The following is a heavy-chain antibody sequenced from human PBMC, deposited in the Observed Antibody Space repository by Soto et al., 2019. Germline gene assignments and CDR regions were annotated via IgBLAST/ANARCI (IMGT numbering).Heavy chain of an antibody. CDR3: ARARTVTGANSPNYYYYYGMDV. CDR1: GYTFTSYY. D-gene: IGHD4-4*01. V-gene: IGHV1-46*01. CDR2: INPSGGST. J-gene: IGHJ6*02. Sequence: QVQLVQSGAEVKKPGASVKVSCKASGYTFTSYYMHWVRQAPGQGLEWMGIINPSGGSTSYAQKFQGRVTMTRDTSTSTVYMELSSLRSEDTAVYYCARARTVTGANSPNYYYYYGMDVWGQGTTVTVSS.